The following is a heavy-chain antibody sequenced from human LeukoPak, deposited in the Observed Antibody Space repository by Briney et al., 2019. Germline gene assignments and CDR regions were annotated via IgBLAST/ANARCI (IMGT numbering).Heavy chain of an antibody. CDR1: GFTFSSYA. CDR2: ISYDGSNK. J-gene: IGHJ6*02. Sequence: GGSLRLSCAASGFTFSSYAMHWVRQAPGKGLEWVAVISYDGSNKYYADSVKGRFTISRDNSKNTLYLQMNSLRAEDTAVYYCGRSLVPAAYYGMDVWGQGTTVTVSS. CDR3: GRSLVPAAYYGMDV. D-gene: IGHD2-2*01. V-gene: IGHV3-30-3*01.